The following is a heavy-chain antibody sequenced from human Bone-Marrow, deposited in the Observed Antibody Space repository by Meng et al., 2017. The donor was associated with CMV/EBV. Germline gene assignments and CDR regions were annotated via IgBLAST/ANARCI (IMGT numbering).Heavy chain of an antibody. J-gene: IGHJ4*02. CDR2: IYYSGST. CDR1: GGSISSSSYY. CDR3: ARISNSSRPNFEY. Sequence: SDTLALTCTVSGGSISSSSYYWGWIRQPPGKGLEWIGSIYYSGSTYYNPSLRSRVTMSLDTSKNQFSLELSSVTAADTALYYCARISNSSRPNFEYWGQGTRVTVSS. D-gene: IGHD6-6*01. V-gene: IGHV4-39*07.